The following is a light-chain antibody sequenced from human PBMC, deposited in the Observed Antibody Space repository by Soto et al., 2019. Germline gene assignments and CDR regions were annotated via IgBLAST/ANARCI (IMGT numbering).Light chain of an antibody. CDR2: LGS. CDR1: QSLLHSNGYNY. V-gene: IGKV2-28*01. Sequence: DVVMTQSPLSLPVTPGEAASISCRSSQSLLHSNGYNYLDWYLQKPGQSPQLLIYLGSNRASGVPDGFSGSGSGTEFTLKISRVEAEDVGVYYCMEALQTPWTFGQGTKVEIK. J-gene: IGKJ1*01. CDR3: MEALQTPWT.